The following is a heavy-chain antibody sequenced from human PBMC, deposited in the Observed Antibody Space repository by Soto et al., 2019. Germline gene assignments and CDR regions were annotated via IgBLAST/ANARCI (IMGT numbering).Heavy chain of an antibody. V-gene: IGHV4-4*02. J-gene: IGHJ3*01. D-gene: IGHD1-20*01. CDR1: GDSISSSHW. Sequence: QVHLQESGPGLVKPSGTLSLTCAVSGDSISSSHWWTWVRQSPGKGLEYIGEISHSGIANSNPSLKSRVTLSVDKSKNHFSLTLTSVTAADTAVYYCARVVLSITRGAFDAWGQGTPVTVSP. CDR3: ARVVLSITRGAFDA. CDR2: ISHSGIA.